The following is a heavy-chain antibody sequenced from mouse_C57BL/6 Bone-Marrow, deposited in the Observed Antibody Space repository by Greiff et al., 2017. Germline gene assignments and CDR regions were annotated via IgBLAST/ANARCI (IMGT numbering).Heavy chain of an antibody. V-gene: IGHV1-69*01. Sequence: VQLQQPGAELVMPGASVKLSCKASGYTFTSYWMHWVKQRPGQGLEWIGEIDPSDSYPNYNQKFKGQSKLTVDKSSSTAYMQLSSLTSEDSAVYYCAGGDYTTGYFDVWGTGTTVTVSS. D-gene: IGHD1-1*01. CDR2: IDPSDSYP. J-gene: IGHJ1*03. CDR3: AGGDYTTGYFDV. CDR1: GYTFTSYW.